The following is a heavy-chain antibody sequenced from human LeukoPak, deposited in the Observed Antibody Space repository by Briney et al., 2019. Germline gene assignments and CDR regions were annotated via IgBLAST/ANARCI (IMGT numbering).Heavy chain of an antibody. J-gene: IGHJ4*02. CDR1: GFSFSDYS. V-gene: IGHV3-23*01. D-gene: IGHD3-22*01. CDR2: ISGSGGST. Sequence: GGSLRLSCTASGFSFSDYSMNWVRQAPGKGLEWGSAISGSGGSTYYADSVKGRFTISRDNSKNTLYLQMNSLRAEDTAVYYCAKDSLPTSAWYYDSSGPLEGSHYDYWGQGTLVTVSS. CDR3: AKDSLPTSAWYYDSSGPLEGSHYDY.